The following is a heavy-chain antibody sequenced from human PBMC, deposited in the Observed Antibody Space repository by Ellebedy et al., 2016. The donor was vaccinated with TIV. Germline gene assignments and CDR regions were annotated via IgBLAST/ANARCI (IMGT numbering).Heavy chain of an antibody. CDR1: GGSISSFGYY. D-gene: IGHD3-22*01. V-gene: IGHV4-31*02. Sequence: MPSETLSLTCSVSGGSISSFGYYWNWIRPFQGKGLEWIGYIYYTGSTVYNPSLSGRVTLSVDTSQNQFSLRLTSVTAADTAVYFCVRDNESSGFYGRNAFDMWGQGTMVTVSS. CDR2: IYYTGST. CDR3: VRDNESSGFYGRNAFDM. J-gene: IGHJ3*02.